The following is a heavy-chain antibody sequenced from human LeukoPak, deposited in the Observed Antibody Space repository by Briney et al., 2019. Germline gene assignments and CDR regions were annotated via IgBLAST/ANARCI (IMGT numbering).Heavy chain of an antibody. CDR2: IGTAGDT. CDR3: VRQQTPHGNFDY. CDR1: GFTFSSYA. Sequence: GGSLRLSCVTSGFTFSSYAMHWVRQATGKGLEWVSAIGTAGDTFYPGSVKGRFTISRDNAKNSLYLQMNPLRAEDTAMYYCVRQQTPHGNFDYWGQGTLVTVSS. D-gene: IGHD1-26*01. J-gene: IGHJ4*02. V-gene: IGHV3-13*01.